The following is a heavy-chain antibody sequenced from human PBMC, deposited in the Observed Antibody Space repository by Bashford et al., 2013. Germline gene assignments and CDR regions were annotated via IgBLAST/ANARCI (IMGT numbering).Heavy chain of an antibody. Sequence: GGSLRLSCAASGFTFSSYGMNWVRQAPGKGLEWVSAISDTTYYADSVKGRFTISRDNSKNTLYLQMNNLRAEDTALYYCAKSMTATVLIRYFDYWGQGTLVTVSS. CDR2: ISDTT. CDR1: GFTFSSYG. V-gene: IGHV3-23*01. D-gene: IGHD4-23*01. J-gene: IGHJ4*02. CDR3: AKSMTATVLIRYFDY.